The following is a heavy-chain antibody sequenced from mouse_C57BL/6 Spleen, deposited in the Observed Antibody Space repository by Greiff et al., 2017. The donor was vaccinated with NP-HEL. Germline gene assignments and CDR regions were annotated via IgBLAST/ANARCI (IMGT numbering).Heavy chain of an antibody. CDR3: ARSSSNYDDD. V-gene: IGHV1-61*01. CDR2: IYPSDSET. CDR1: GYTFTSYW. J-gene: IGHJ2*01. D-gene: IGHD3-1*01. Sequence: QVQLQQPGAELVRPGSSVKLSCKASGYTFTSYWMDWVKQRPGQGLEWIGNIYPSDSETHYNQKFKDKATLTVDKSSSTAYMQLSSLTSEDSAVYYCARSSSNYDDDWGQGTTLTVSS.